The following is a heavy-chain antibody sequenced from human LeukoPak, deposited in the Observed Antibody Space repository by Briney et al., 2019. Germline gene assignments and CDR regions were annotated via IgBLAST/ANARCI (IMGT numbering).Heavy chain of an antibody. J-gene: IGHJ4*02. CDR3: ARDVSVLPAAVFEY. CDR1: GFTVSSNY. D-gene: IGHD2-2*01. Sequence: GGSLRLSCAASGFTVSSNYMSWVRQAPGKGLEWVSVIYSGGSTYYADSVKGRFTISRDNSKDTLYLQMSHLTAEDTAVYYCARDVSVLPAAVFEYWGQGTLVTVSS. CDR2: IYSGGST. V-gene: IGHV3-66*01.